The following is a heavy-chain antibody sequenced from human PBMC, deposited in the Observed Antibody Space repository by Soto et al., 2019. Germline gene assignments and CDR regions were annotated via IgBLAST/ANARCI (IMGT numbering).Heavy chain of an antibody. Sequence: QVQLQESGPGLVKPSETLSLTCAVSGGSISISNWWSWVRQTPGKGLEWIGQIHHSGSTNYSPSLTSRVTISVDKSKNQFSLKMNSVTAADTAVYYGARGGYYFSMDVWGKGTTVTVSS. CDR2: IHHSGST. CDR1: GGSISISNW. CDR3: ARGGYYFSMDV. D-gene: IGHD1-26*01. J-gene: IGHJ6*03. V-gene: IGHV4-4*02.